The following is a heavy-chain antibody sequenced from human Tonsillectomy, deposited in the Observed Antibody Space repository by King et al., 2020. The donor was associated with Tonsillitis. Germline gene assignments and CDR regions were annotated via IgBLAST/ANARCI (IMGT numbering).Heavy chain of an antibody. Sequence: QLQESGPGLVKPSETLSLTCTVSGVSISSTSYYWGWIRQPPGKGLEWIGSIYYSGNTYYNPSLKSRVTISLDTCKNQFSLNLSAVTAADRAVYYCASRRFTDCIGTSCTDYWGPGTLVTVSP. J-gene: IGHJ4*02. CDR1: GVSISSTSYY. CDR3: ASRRFTDCIGTSCTDY. D-gene: IGHD2-2*01. V-gene: IGHV4-39*01. CDR2: IYYSGNT.